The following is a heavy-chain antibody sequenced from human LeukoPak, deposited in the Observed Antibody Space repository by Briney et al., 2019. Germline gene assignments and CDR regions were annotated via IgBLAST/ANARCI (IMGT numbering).Heavy chain of an antibody. CDR3: ARANLEDCSSTSCFPTLFDY. CDR1: GGTFSSYA. J-gene: IGHJ4*02. D-gene: IGHD2-2*01. V-gene: IGHV1-69*13. Sequence: VASVKVSCKASGGTFSSYAISWVRQAPGQGLEWMGGIIPIFGTANYAQKFQGRVTITADESTSTAYMELSSLRSEDTAVYYCARANLEDCSSTSCFPTLFDYWGQGTLVTVSS. CDR2: IIPIFGTA.